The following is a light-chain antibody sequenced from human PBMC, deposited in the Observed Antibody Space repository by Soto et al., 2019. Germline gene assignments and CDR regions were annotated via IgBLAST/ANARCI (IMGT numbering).Light chain of an antibody. Sequence: EVVFTLYPVTLSLSPSERATLSCRASQSVSSSYLAWYQQKPGQAPRLLIYGASSRATGIPDRFSGSGSGTDFTLTISRLEPEDFAVYYCQQYTTFGQGTKVDI. J-gene: IGKJ1*01. V-gene: IGKV3-20*01. CDR3: QQYTT. CDR1: QSVSSSY. CDR2: GAS.